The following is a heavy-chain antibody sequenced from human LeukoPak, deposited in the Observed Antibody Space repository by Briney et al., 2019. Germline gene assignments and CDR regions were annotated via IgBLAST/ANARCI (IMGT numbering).Heavy chain of an antibody. D-gene: IGHD7-27*01. CDR1: GFTFSSYS. J-gene: IGHJ4*02. CDR2: ISTSTTTI. V-gene: IGHV3-48*01. Sequence: GGSLRLSCEASGFTFSSYSMNWVRQAPGKGLEWISYISTSTTTIYYANSVKGRFTISRDNAKKSLYLQMNSPRAEDTAAYYCAKDGNWARFENWGQGTLVTVSS. CDR3: AKDGNWARFEN.